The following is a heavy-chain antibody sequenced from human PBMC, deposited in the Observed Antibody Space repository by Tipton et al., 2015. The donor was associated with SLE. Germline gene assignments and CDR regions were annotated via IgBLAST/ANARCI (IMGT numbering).Heavy chain of an antibody. CDR2: IDYSGRT. CDR1: GGSITSSGFY. Sequence: TLSLTCTVSGGSITSSGFYWGWFRQPPGKGLEWIGSIDYSGRTYYTPSLKSQITISVDTSKNQFSLKLSPVTAAYTAFYYCARRTSGYAPDFWGQGTLVTVSS. CDR3: ARRTSGYAPDF. V-gene: IGHV4-39*07. J-gene: IGHJ4*02. D-gene: IGHD5-12*01.